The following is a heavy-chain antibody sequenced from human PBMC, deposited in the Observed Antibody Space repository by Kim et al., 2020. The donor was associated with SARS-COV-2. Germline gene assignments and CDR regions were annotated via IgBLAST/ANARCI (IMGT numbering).Heavy chain of an antibody. CDR2: IIPILGIA. J-gene: IGHJ4*02. V-gene: IGHV1-69*04. D-gene: IGHD6-13*01. Sequence: SVKVSCKASGGTFSSYAISWVRQAPGQGLEWMGRIIPILGIANYAQKFQGRVTITADKSTSTAYMELSSLRSEDTAVYYCARDHLPGIAAGGRGLDYWGQGTLVTVSS. CDR3: ARDHLPGIAAGGRGLDY. CDR1: GGTFSSYA.